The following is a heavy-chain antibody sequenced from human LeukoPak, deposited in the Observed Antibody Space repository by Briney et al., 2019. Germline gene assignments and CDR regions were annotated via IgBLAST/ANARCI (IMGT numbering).Heavy chain of an antibody. D-gene: IGHD3-22*01. CDR1: GYTFTDYY. J-gene: IGHJ4*02. Sequence: ASVKVSCKASGYTFTDYYMHWVRQAPGQGLEWMGWINPNSGGTNYAQKFQGRVTMTTDTSISTAYMEVSRLRSEDTAVYYCARLADYDSSGYLSYWGQGTLVTVSS. CDR2: INPNSGGT. V-gene: IGHV1-2*02. CDR3: ARLADYDSSGYLSY.